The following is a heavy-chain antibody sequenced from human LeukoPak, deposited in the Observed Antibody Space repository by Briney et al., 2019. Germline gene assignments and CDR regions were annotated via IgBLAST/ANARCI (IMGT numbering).Heavy chain of an antibody. CDR1: GFTFSTFA. CDR3: AKAPDLSGFPSYFDS. CDR2: LSDSAVSS. V-gene: IGHV3-23*01. Sequence: GGSLRLSCAVSGFTFSTFAMNWVRQAPGKGLEWVSSLSDSAVSSYYADSVKGRFTISRDNSKNTLYLQMNSLRAEDTATYYCAKAPDLSGFPSYFDSWGQGTLVAVSS. D-gene: IGHD3-22*01. J-gene: IGHJ4*02.